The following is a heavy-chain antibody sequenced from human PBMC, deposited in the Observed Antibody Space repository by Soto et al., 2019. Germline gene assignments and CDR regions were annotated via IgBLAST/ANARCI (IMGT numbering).Heavy chain of an antibody. Sequence: EVRLVESGGGLVQPGGSLTLSCAASGFTFSSYWMTWVRQAPGKGLEWVANINQDGSEKYYMDSMKGRFTISRDNAKNSLRLQLTSLSAEDTAVYYCARDRGRRDLRDTHYYDSSDLDYGMDVWGQGTTVTVSS. CDR1: GFTFSSYW. CDR2: INQDGSEK. V-gene: IGHV3-7*01. CDR3: ARDRGRRDLRDTHYYDSSDLDYGMDV. J-gene: IGHJ6*02. D-gene: IGHD3-22*01.